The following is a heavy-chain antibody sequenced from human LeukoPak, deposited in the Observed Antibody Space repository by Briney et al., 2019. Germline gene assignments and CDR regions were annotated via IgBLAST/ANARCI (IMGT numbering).Heavy chain of an antibody. D-gene: IGHD5-18*01. CDR3: AKDEVRGQLWLPYFDY. V-gene: IGHV4-34*01. CDR2: INHSGST. J-gene: IGHJ4*02. CDR1: GGSFSGYY. Sequence: PSETLSLTCAVYGGSFSGYYWSWIRQPPGKGLEWIGEINHSGSTNYNPSLKSRVTISVDTSKNQFSLKLSSVTAADTAVYYCAKDEVRGQLWLPYFDYWGQGTLVTVSS.